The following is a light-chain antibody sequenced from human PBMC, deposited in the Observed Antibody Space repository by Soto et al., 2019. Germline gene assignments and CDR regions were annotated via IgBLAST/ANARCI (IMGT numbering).Light chain of an antibody. J-gene: IGKJ5*01. CDR1: QGVSSS. Sequence: AIQLTQSPSSLSASVGDRVTITCRASQGVSSSLAWYQQKPGTAPKLLIYDASDLETGVPSRFSGSGSGTDFTLTISSLQPEDFATYYCQQFNNYPLTFGQATRLEIK. V-gene: IGKV1D-13*01. CDR2: DAS. CDR3: QQFNNYPLT.